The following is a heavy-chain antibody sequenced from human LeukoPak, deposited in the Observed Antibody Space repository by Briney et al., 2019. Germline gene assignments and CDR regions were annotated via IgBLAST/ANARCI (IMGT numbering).Heavy chain of an antibody. CDR2: IYYSGST. V-gene: IGHV4-39*01. J-gene: IGHJ4*02. Sequence: PSETLSLTCTVSGGSISSSSYYWGWIRQPPGKGLEWIGSIYYSGSTYYNPSLKSRVTISVDTSKNQFSLKLSSVTAADTAVYYCARQGYYYDSSGYRDFDYWGQGTLVTVSS. CDR3: ARQGYYYDSSGYRDFDY. D-gene: IGHD3-22*01. CDR1: GGSISSSSYY.